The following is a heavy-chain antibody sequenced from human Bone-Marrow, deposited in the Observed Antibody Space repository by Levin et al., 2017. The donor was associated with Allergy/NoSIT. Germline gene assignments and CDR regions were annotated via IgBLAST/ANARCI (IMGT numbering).Heavy chain of an antibody. CDR1: GFTFSSYA. CDR3: AKEGPGRDFDY. CDR2: ISYDGSDK. J-gene: IGHJ4*02. D-gene: IGHD1-14*01. V-gene: IGHV3-30*18. Sequence: GESLKISCAASGFTFSSYAMHWVRQAPGKGLEWVAFISYDGSDKYYADSVKGRFTISRDDSKNTLYLQMNSLRAEDTAAYYCAKEGPGRDFDYWGQGTLVAVSS.